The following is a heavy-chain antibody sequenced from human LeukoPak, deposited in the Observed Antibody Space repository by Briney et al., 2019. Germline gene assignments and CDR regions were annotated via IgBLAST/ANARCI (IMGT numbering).Heavy chain of an antibody. D-gene: IGHD5-18*01. CDR1: GYTFTSKY. Sequence: ASVKVSCKASGYTFTSKYIHWVRQATGQGLEWMGWMNSNSGNTDYAQKFQGRVTMTRNTSISTAYMELSSLRSEDTAVYYCARAQRMDVWGQGTTVTVSS. J-gene: IGHJ6*02. CDR3: ARAQRMDV. V-gene: IGHV1-8*02. CDR2: MNSNSGNT.